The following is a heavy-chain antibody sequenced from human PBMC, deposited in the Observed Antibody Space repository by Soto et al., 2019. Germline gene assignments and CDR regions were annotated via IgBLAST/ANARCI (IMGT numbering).Heavy chain of an antibody. CDR2: IYWDDDK. CDR1: GFSLSTSGVG. D-gene: IGHD6-13*01. CDR3: AHSSGGKQLVPYYYYGMDV. V-gene: IGHV2-5*02. J-gene: IGHJ6*02. Sequence: QITLKESGPTLVKPTQTLTLTCTFSGFSLSTSGVGVGWIRQPPGKALEWLALIYWDDDKRYSPSLKSRLTITKDPSKNQVVLTMTNMDPVDTATYYCAHSSGGKQLVPYYYYGMDVWGQGTTVTVSS.